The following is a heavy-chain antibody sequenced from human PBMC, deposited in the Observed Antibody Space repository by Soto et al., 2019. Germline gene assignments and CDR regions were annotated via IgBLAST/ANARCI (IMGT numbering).Heavy chain of an antibody. CDR3: ARGPLRNWFDP. D-gene: IGHD5-12*01. CDR2: INAGNGNT. V-gene: IGHV1-3*01. J-gene: IGHJ5*02. CDR1: GYTFSSYA. Sequence: GASVKVSCKASGYTFSSYAMHWVRQAPGQRLEWMGWINAGNGNTKYSQKFQGRVTITKNTSASTAYMELSSLRSEDTAVYYCARGPLRNWFDPWGQGTLVTAPQ.